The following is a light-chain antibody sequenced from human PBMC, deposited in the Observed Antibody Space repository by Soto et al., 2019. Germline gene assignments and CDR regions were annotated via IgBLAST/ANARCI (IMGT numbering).Light chain of an antibody. CDR1: QTISSW. CDR3: QQYTTYWT. V-gene: IGKV1-5*01. CDR2: DAS. Sequence: DIEMTQSPSTLFGSVGDRVTITCRASQTISSWLAWYQQKPGKAPKLLIYDASTLHSGVSSRFSGSGSGTEFTLTISSMQPNDSATYYCQQYTTYWTFGQGTKVDI. J-gene: IGKJ1*01.